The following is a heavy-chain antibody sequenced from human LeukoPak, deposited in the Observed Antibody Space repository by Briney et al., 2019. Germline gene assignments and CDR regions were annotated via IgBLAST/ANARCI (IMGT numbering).Heavy chain of an antibody. Sequence: SQTLSLTCTVSGGSISGHHWTWIRQPPGTGLEWIGYFYDSGDFNYNPSLKSRVTISVDTSKNQFSLKLSSVTAADTAVYYCARGTSEYYYYYMDVWGKGTTVTVSS. J-gene: IGHJ6*03. V-gene: IGHV4-59*11. CDR2: FYDSGDF. CDR1: GGSISGHH. CDR3: ARGTSEYYYYYMDV.